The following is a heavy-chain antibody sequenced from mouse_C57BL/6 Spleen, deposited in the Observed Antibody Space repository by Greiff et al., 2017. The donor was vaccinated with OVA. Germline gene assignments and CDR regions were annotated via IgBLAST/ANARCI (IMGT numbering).Heavy chain of an antibody. V-gene: IGHV5-12*01. Sequence: EVKLMESGGGLVQPGGSLKLSCAASGFTFSDYYMYWVRQTPEKRLEWVAYISNGGGSTYYPDTVKGRFTISRDNAKNTLYLQMSRLKSEDTAMYYCARHDLYGSSSYAMDYWGQGTSVTVSS. CDR1: GFTFSDYY. D-gene: IGHD1-1*01. CDR3: ARHDLYGSSSYAMDY. J-gene: IGHJ4*01. CDR2: ISNGGGST.